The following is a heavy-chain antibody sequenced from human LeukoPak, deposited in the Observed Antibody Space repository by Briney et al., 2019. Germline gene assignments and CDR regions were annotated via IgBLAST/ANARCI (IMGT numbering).Heavy chain of an antibody. V-gene: IGHV3-66*01. CDR1: GFTVSSNY. D-gene: IGHD3-10*01. J-gene: IGHJ3*02. CDR3: ATEGFRGVLFHI. Sequence: GGSLRLSCAASGFTVSSNYMSWVRQAPGKGLEWVSVLYSGGSTYYADSVQGRFTISRDNSRNTLYLQMNSLRVEDTAVYYCATEGFRGVLFHIWGQGTVVTVSS. CDR2: LYSGGST.